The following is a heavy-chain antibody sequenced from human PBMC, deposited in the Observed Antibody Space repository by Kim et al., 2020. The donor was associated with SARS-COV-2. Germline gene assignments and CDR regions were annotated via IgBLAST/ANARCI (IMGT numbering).Heavy chain of an antibody. Sequence: SETLSLTCAVYGGSFSGYYWSWIRQPPGKGLEWIGEINHSGSTNYNPSLKSRVTISVDTSKNQFSLKLSSVTAANTAVYYCARLLRLSGWFDAFDIWGQGTMVTVSS. J-gene: IGHJ3*02. CDR2: INHSGST. CDR1: GGSFSGYY. CDR3: ARLLRLSGWFDAFDI. D-gene: IGHD6-19*01. V-gene: IGHV4-34*01.